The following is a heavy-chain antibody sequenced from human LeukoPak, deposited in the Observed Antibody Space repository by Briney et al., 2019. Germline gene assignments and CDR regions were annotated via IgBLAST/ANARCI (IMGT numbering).Heavy chain of an antibody. CDR3: ARVPLVGATIPNDY. Sequence: ASVKVSCKASGYSFTAYYMHWVRQAPGQGLEWMGWINPNSGGTNYAQKFQGRVTMTRDTSISTAYLELSSLRSDDTAVYYCARVPLVGATIPNDYWGQGTLVTVSS. V-gene: IGHV1-2*02. CDR2: INPNSGGT. D-gene: IGHD1-26*01. J-gene: IGHJ4*02. CDR1: GYSFTAYY.